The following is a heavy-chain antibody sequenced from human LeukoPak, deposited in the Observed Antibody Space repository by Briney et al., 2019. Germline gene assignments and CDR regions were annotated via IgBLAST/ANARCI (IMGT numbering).Heavy chain of an antibody. J-gene: IGHJ4*02. V-gene: IGHV3-48*02. CDR2: ISSSSSTI. CDR3: ARDPPLYYDSSGTFDY. Sequence: GSLRLSCAASGFTFSSYSMNWVRQAPGKGLEWVSYISSSSSTIYYADSVEGRFTISRDNAKNSLYLQMNSLRDEDTAVYYCARDPPLYYDSSGTFDYWGQGTLVTVSS. CDR1: GFTFSSYS. D-gene: IGHD3-22*01.